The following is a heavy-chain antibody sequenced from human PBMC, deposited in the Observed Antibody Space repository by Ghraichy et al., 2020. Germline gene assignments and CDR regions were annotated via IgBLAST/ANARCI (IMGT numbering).Heavy chain of an antibody. D-gene: IGHD2-15*01. CDR1: GFTVSDNY. CDR3: ARGGVVVAPIFAFDV. V-gene: IGHV3-53*01. Sequence: LSLTCAASGFTVSDNYMTWVRQAPGKGLEWLSVIYSGGGTYHADSVKGRFTISRDNSRNTLYLQMNSLRVEDTAIYFCARGGVVVAPIFAFDVWGQGTMVTVSS. CDR2: IYSGGGT. J-gene: IGHJ3*01.